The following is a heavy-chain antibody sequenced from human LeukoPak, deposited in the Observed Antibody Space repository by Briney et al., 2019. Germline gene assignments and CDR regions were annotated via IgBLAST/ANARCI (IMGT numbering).Heavy chain of an antibody. CDR1: GGSFSGYY. J-gene: IGHJ3*02. CDR2: INHSGST. D-gene: IGHD3-22*01. CDR3: ARAFLTTMIVVDAFDI. Sequence: PSETLSLTCAVYGGSFSGYYWSWIRQPPGKGLEWVGEINHSGSTNYNPSLKSRVTISVDTSKNQFSLKLSSVTAADTAVYYCARAFLTTMIVVDAFDIWGQGTMVTVSS. V-gene: IGHV4-34*01.